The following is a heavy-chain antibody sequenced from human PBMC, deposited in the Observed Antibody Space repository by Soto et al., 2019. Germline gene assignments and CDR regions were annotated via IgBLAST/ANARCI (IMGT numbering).Heavy chain of an antibody. J-gene: IGHJ4*02. CDR1: GFTFSSYG. V-gene: IGHV3-33*01. Sequence: QVQLVESGGGVVQPGRSLRLSCAASGFTFSSYGMHWVRQAPGKGLEWVAVIWYDGSNKYYADSVKGRFTISRDNSKNKLYLQMNSLRAEDTAVYYCARTRGYSYGYWDYWGQGTQVTVSS. CDR3: ARTRGYSYGYWDY. D-gene: IGHD5-18*01. CDR2: IWYDGSNK.